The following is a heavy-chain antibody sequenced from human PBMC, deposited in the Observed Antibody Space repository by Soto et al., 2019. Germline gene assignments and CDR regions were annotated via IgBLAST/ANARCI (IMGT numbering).Heavy chain of an antibody. D-gene: IGHD1-26*01. J-gene: IGHJ4*02. CDR3: PVQGASGSDLPRNYVDY. CDR1: DFSFTNYG. CDR2: INNSGDST. Sequence: PWRSLRLPCGAGDFSFTNYGMLWVREAPGKALEWVSGINNSGDSTYYADSVKGRFTISGDNSKDTLYLQMNRLRAEDTAVYYCPVQGASGSDLPRNYVDYWGQGTLVTVSS. V-gene: IGHV3-23*01.